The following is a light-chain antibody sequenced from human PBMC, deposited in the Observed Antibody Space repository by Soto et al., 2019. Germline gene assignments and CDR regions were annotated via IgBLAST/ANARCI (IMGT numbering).Light chain of an antibody. V-gene: IGKV3-20*01. Sequence: EIVLTQSPGTLSLSPGERATLSCRASQSVSSSYLAWYQQKRGQAPRLLIYGASSRATGIPDRFRGSGSGTDFTLSITRREPEDFALYYCQQFGDSLTFGGGTMVEIK. CDR1: QSVSSSY. J-gene: IGKJ4*01. CDR3: QQFGDSLT. CDR2: GAS.